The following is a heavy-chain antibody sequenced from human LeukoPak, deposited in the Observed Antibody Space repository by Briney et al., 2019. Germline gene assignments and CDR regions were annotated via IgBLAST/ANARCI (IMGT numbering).Heavy chain of an antibody. CDR2: IYSGGST. CDR3: AKLSGWWWGAHDAFDI. V-gene: IGHV3-66*01. CDR1: GFTVSSHY. D-gene: IGHD2-21*01. Sequence: GGSLRLSCAASGFTVSSHYMSWVRQAPGKGLEWVSVIYSGGSTYYADSVKGRFTISRDNSKNTLYLQMNSLRAEDTAVYYCAKLSGWWWGAHDAFDIWGQGTMVTVSS. J-gene: IGHJ3*02.